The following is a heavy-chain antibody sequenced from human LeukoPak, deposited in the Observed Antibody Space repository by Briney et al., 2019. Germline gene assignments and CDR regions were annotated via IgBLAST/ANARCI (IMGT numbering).Heavy chain of an antibody. D-gene: IGHD6-19*01. V-gene: IGHV5-51*01. CDR1: GYSFTNYW. CDR2: LYPDDSDT. Sequence: GESLKISCKGSGYSFTNYWIAWVRQMPGKGLEWMGILYPDDSDTAYSPSFQGQVTISADKSISTAYLQWSSLKASDTAMNYCARLYSSGIYYFDYWGQGTLVTVSS. CDR3: ARLYSSGIYYFDY. J-gene: IGHJ4*02.